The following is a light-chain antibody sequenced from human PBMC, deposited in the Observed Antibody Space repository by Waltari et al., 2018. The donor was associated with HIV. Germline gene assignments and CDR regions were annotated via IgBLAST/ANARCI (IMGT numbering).Light chain of an antibody. J-gene: IGLJ1*01. V-gene: IGLV2-14*01. CDR1: TRDVGGYKY. CDR3: TSYTSRNTRV. CDR2: EVN. Sequence: QSALTQPASVSGSPGQSITISCTGTTRDVGGYKYVYRYQQHPGKAPKLVIYEVNNRPSGVSSRFSGSKSGNTASLTISELQAEDEADYYCTSYTSRNTRVFGTGTKVTVL.